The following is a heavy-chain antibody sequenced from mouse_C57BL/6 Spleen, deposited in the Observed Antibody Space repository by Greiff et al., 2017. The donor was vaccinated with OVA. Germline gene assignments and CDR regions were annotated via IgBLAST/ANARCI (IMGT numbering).Heavy chain of an antibody. D-gene: IGHD1-1*01. CDR2: ISYDGSN. V-gene: IGHV3-6*01. CDR3: AREGDYGSYWYFDV. CDR1: GYSITSGYY. Sequence: EVQVVESGPGLVKPSQSLSLTCSVTGYSITSGYYWNWIRQFPGNKLEWMGYISYDGSNNYNPSLKNRISITRDTSKNQFFLKLNSVTTEDTATYDCAREGDYGSYWYFDVWGTGTTVTVSS. J-gene: IGHJ1*03.